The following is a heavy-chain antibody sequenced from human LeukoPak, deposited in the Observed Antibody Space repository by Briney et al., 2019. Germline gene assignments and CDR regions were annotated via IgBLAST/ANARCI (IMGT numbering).Heavy chain of an antibody. CDR2: INHSGST. V-gene: IGHV4-34*01. CDR3: ARASTGTLDY. D-gene: IGHD1-1*01. CDR1: GGSFSGYY. J-gene: IGHJ4*02. Sequence: SETLPLTCAVYGGSFSGYYWSWIRQPPGKGLEWIGEINHSGSTNYNPSLKSRVTISVDTSKNQFSLKLSSVTAADTAVYYCARASTGTLDYWGQGTLVTVSS.